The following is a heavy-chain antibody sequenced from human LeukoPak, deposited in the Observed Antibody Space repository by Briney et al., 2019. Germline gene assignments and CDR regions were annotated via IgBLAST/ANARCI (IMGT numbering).Heavy chain of an antibody. CDR1: GGSISSGGYY. CDR3: ARRRLRVVVPAAPFDY. J-gene: IGHJ4*02. CDR2: IYYSGST. V-gene: IGHV4-31*03. D-gene: IGHD2-2*01. Sequence: SETLSLTCTVSGGSISSGGYYWSWIRQHPGKGLEWIGYIYYSGSTYYNPSLKSRVTISVDTSKNQFSLKLSSVTAADTAVYYCARRRLRVVVPAAPFDYWGQGTLVTVSS.